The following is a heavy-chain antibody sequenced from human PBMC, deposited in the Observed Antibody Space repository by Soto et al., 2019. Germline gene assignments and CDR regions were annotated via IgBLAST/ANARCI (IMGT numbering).Heavy chain of an antibody. CDR2: ISAYNGNT. CDR3: ARDGIGGIAAAGFITFLDY. J-gene: IGHJ4*02. Sequence: QVQLVQSGAEVKKPGASVKVSCKASGYTFTSYGISWVRQAPGQGLEWLGWISAYNGNTNYAQKLQGRGTMTTDTSTSTAYMELRSLRSDDTAVYYCARDGIGGIAAAGFITFLDYWGQGTLVTVSS. D-gene: IGHD6-13*01. CDR1: GYTFTSYG. V-gene: IGHV1-18*01.